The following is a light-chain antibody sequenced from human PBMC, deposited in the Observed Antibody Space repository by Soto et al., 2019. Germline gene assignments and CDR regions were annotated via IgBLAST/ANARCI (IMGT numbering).Light chain of an antibody. V-gene: IGKV3-20*01. Sequence: VLTRSRGTLYLSPGERANPSCRASQNINNNNLAWYQQKPGQAPRLLIYGASSRATGIPDRFSGSGSGTDFTLTISRLEPEDFAVYYCQQHGISHITFGQGTRLEIK. J-gene: IGKJ5*01. CDR1: QNINNNN. CDR2: GAS. CDR3: QQHGISHIT.